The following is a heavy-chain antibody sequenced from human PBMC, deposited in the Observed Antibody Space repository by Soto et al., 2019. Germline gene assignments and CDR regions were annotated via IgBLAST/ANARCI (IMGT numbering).Heavy chain of an antibody. Sequence: QVQLQESGPGLVKPSGTLSLTCAVSGGSITSANWWTWVRQPPGGGLEWIGEISHSGITNYKASLKSRGTMSVDKTKNDVSLKLTSVTAADTAVYYCARVLRGWFDPWGQGTPVTVSS. J-gene: IGHJ5*02. CDR2: ISHSGIT. CDR1: GGSITSANW. V-gene: IGHV4-4*02. CDR3: ARVLRGWFDP.